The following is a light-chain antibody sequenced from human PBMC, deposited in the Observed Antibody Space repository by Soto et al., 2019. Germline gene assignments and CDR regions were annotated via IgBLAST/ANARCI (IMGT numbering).Light chain of an antibody. CDR1: QSVSSSY. J-gene: IGKJ1*01. CDR3: QQYGKT. V-gene: IGKV3-20*01. CDR2: GAS. Sequence: IVLTQSPVTLSLSPGERATLSCRASQSVSSSYLAWYQQKPGQAPRLIIYGASSRATGIPDRFSGSGSGTDFTLTISRLEPEDFAVYYCQQYGKTFGQGTKV.